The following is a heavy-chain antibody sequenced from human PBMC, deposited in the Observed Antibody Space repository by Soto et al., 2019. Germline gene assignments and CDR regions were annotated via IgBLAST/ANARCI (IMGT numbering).Heavy chain of an antibody. CDR3: ARMNYYDTSGYPFDY. CDR1: GGSISSYY. Sequence: SETLSLTCTVTGGSISSYYWSWIRQPPGKGLEWIGYIYFRGTTNYNPSLKSRVTMSADTSKNQFSLKLNSVTAADTAVYYCARMNYYDTSGYPFDYWGQGMMVTVS. D-gene: IGHD3-22*01. J-gene: IGHJ4*02. V-gene: IGHV4-59*01. CDR2: IYFRGTT.